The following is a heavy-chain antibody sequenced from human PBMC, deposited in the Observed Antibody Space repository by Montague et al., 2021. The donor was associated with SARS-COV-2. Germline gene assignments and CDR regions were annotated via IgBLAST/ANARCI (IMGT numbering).Heavy chain of an antibody. CDR1: GDSISNYS. CDR3: ARDLRVTIVTSRMYHCAMDV. V-gene: IGHV4-59*01. Sequence: SETLSLTCTVSGDSISNYSWSWIRQSPGKGLEWIGYMYYSGSTNYNPSLTSRATISVDTSKNQVSLKLTSVSAADTAVYYCARDLRVTIVTSRMYHCAMDVWGQGTTVTVSS. D-gene: IGHD2-21*02. J-gene: IGHJ6*02. CDR2: MYYSGST.